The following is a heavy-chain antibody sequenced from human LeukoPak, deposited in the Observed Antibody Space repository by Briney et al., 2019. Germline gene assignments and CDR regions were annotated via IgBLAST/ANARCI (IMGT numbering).Heavy chain of an antibody. CDR1: GGTFSSYA. J-gene: IGHJ4*02. V-gene: IGHV1-69*05. CDR2: IIPIFGTA. Sequence: SVKVSCKASGGTFSSYAISWVRQAPRQGLEWMGGIIPIFGTANYAQKFQGRVTITTDESTSTAYMELSSLRSEDTAVYYCARESELGSYFDYWGQGTLVTVSS. CDR3: ARESELGSYFDY. D-gene: IGHD7-27*01.